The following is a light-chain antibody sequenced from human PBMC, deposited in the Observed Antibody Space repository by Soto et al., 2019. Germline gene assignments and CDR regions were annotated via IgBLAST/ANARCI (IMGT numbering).Light chain of an antibody. CDR1: SSNIGSNT. CDR3: AAWDDSLNPLYV. J-gene: IGLJ1*01. V-gene: IGLV1-44*01. Sequence: QPVLTQPPSASGTPGQRVTISCSGSSSNIGSNTVNWFQQLPGTAPKLLIYSDDQRPSGVPDRFSGSKSGTSASLAISGLRSEDEADYYCAAWDDSLNPLYVFGTGTKLTVL. CDR2: SDD.